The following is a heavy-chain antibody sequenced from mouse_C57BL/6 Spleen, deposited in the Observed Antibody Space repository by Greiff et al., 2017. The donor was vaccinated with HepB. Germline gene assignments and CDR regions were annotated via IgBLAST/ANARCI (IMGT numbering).Heavy chain of an antibody. CDR1: GYTFIDYE. V-gene: IGHV1-15*01. Sequence: QVQLQQSGAELVRPGASVTLSCKASGYTFIDYEMHWVKQTPVHGLEWIGAIDPETGGTAYNQKFKGKAILTADKSSSTAYMELRSLTSEDSAVYYCTRQHFDVWGTGTTVTVSS. CDR2: IDPETGGT. CDR3: TRQHFDV. J-gene: IGHJ1*03.